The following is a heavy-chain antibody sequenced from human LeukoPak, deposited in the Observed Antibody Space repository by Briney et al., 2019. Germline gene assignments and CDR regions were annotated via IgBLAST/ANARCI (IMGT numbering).Heavy chain of an antibody. J-gene: IGHJ4*02. CDR1: GYTFTSYD. CDR2: MNPNSGTT. V-gene: IGHV1-8*03. CDR3: ARGGSVATNYFDY. D-gene: IGHD5-12*01. Sequence: GASVEVSCKASGYTFTSYDINWVRQATGQGLEWMGWMNPNSGTTGYAQKFQGRVTITRNTSISTAYMELSSLRSEDTAVYYCARGGSVATNYFDYWGQGTLVTVSS.